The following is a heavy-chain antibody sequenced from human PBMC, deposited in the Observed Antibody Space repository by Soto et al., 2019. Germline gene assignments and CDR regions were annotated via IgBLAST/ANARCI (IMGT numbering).Heavy chain of an antibody. CDR1: GGSISSEGYY. Sequence: QVQLQESGPGLVKPSQTLSLTCTVSGGSISSEGYYWTWIRQHPGKGLEWIGYIYSSGNTYSNPSLKSRVSISMDTSRNEFSLKLTSLTAADTAIYFCARGRVAGLFGDSWGQGTLVTVSS. J-gene: IGHJ5*01. CDR2: IYSSGNT. CDR3: ARGRVAGLFGDS. D-gene: IGHD3-16*01. V-gene: IGHV4-31*03.